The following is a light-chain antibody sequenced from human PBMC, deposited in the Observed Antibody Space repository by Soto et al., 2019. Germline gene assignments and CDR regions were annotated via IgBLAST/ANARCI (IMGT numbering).Light chain of an antibody. V-gene: IGKV1D-8*03. CDR3: QQYYGFPRT. CDR2: AAS. Sequence: IWITQSPSLLSASTGDRVTISCRMSQGISNYLAWYQQKPGKAPDLLIYAASTLQSGVPSRFSGSGSGTDFTLTISCLQSEDFATYYCQQYYGFPRTFGQGTKV. J-gene: IGKJ1*01. CDR1: QGISNY.